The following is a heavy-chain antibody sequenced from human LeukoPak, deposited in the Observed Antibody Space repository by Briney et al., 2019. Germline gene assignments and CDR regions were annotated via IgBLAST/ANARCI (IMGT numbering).Heavy chain of an antibody. V-gene: IGHV4-59*08. Sequence: SETLSLTCTVSGGSRSSYYWSWIRQPPGKGLEWIGYIFYSGSTNYNPSLKSRVTLSVDTSKNQFSLKLGSVTAADTAVYYCARLPYMLGAYYFDYWGQGTLVTVSS. D-gene: IGHD1-26*01. J-gene: IGHJ4*02. CDR1: GGSRSSYY. CDR3: ARLPYMLGAYYFDY. CDR2: IFYSGST.